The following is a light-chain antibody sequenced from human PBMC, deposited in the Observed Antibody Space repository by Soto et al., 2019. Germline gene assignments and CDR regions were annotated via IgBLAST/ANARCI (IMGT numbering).Light chain of an antibody. Sequence: QLVLTQSPSASASLGASVKLTCTLSSEHSSYAIAWHQQQPEKGPRYLMKLNSDGSHSKGDGIPDRFSGPSSGAERYLTISSLQSEDEADYYCQTWDTGIRVFGGGTQLTVL. J-gene: IGLJ3*02. V-gene: IGLV4-69*02. CDR3: QTWDTGIRV. CDR2: LNSDGSH. CDR1: SEHSSYA.